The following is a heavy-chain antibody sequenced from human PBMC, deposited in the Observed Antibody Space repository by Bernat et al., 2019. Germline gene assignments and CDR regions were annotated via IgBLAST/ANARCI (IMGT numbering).Heavy chain of an antibody. J-gene: IGHJ6*02. Sequence: QVQLVQSGPEVKKPGASVKVSCKASGYTFIHYDITWVRQAPGQGLEWVGRISAHNGNTNYGQKVQGRVTMTTDTSTRTAYMELRSLRSNYTAVYYCARDHPWLAFNCLDVWGQGTPVSVSS. D-gene: IGHD6-19*01. CDR1: GYTFIHYD. CDR3: ARDHPWLAFNCLDV. V-gene: IGHV1-18*01. CDR2: ISAHNGNT.